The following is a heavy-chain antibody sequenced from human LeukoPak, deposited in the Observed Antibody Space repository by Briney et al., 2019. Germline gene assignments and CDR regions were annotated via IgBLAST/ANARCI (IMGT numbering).Heavy chain of an antibody. Sequence: SETLSLTCTVSGGSISSYYWSWIRQPPGKGLEWIGYIYYSGSTNYNPSLKSRVTISVDTSKNQFSLKLSSVTAADTAVYYCARSSGAVAGTNEYYFDYWGQGTLVTVPS. CDR3: ARSSGAVAGTNEYYFDY. D-gene: IGHD6-19*01. CDR1: GGSISSYY. CDR2: IYYSGST. V-gene: IGHV4-59*01. J-gene: IGHJ4*02.